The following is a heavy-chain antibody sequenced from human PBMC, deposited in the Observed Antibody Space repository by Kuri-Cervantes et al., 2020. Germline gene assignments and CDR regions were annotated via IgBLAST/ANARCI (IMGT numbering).Heavy chain of an antibody. CDR3: ARLPVDYDFWSGRTLPDAFDI. CDR2: IYYTGST. CDR1: GGSISTYY. J-gene: IGHJ3*02. V-gene: IGHV4-59*01. D-gene: IGHD3-3*01. Sequence: SETLSLTCTVSGGSISTYYWTWIRQPPGQGLEWIGYIYYTGSTTYNPSLKSRLTISVDTSNNQFSLKLSSVTAADTAVYYCARLPVDYDFWSGRTLPDAFDIWGQGTMVTVSS.